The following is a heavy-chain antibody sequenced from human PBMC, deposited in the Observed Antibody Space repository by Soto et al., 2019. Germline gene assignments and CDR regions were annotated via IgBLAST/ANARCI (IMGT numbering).Heavy chain of an antibody. CDR3: ARVWVVTPGDSV. CDR1: GFTFSSYS. V-gene: IGHV3-21*01. Sequence: EVQLVESGGGLVKPGGSLRLSCAASGFTFSSYSMNWVRQAPGKGLEWVSSISSSSSYIYYADSVKGRFTISRDNAKNSLYLQMNSRRSEDTAVYYCARVWVVTPGDSVCGLGTPVTVSS. CDR2: ISSSSSYI. D-gene: IGHD2-21*02. J-gene: IGHJ4*02.